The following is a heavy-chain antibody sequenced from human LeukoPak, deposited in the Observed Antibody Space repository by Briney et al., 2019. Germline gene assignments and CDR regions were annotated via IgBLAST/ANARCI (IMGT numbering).Heavy chain of an antibody. Sequence: SETLSLTCSVSGGSISGTSYCWGWIRQPPGKGPEWIGSHYHTGRIYHNPSLNSRVTISVDTSKNQFSLKLSSVTDADTAVYYCARDGSDNWGLFDNWCRGTLVTVSS. CDR2: HYHTGRI. D-gene: IGHD1-1*01. V-gene: IGHV4-39*07. J-gene: IGHJ4*02. CDR3: ARDGSDNWGLFDN. CDR1: GGSISGTSYC.